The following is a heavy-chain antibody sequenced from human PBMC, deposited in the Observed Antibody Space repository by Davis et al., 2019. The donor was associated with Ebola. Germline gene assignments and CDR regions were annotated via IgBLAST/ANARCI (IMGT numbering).Heavy chain of an antibody. CDR2: IYHSGST. CDR3: AAEKVVVAAVTAAFDY. D-gene: IGHD2-15*01. V-gene: IGHV4-30-2*01. CDR1: GGSISSGGYS. J-gene: IGHJ4*02. Sequence: PSETLSLTCAVSGGSISSGGYSWSWIRQPPGKGLEWIGYIYHSGSTYYNPSLKSRVTISVDRSKNQFSLKLSSVTAADTAVYYCAAEKVVVAAVTAAFDYWGQGTLVTVSS.